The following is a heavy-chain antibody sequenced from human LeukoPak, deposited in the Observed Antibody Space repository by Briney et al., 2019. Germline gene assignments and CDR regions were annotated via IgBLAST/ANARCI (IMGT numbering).Heavy chain of an antibody. CDR3: ARDRADNFNSSGYYPDGLDI. D-gene: IGHD3-22*01. CDR1: GYTFSAFY. Sequence: ASVKVSCKPSGYTFSAFYIHWVRQAPGQGLEWMGWITPYSGGTNYAQRFQDRVTMTWDTSIGTANMELSGLKSDDTAVYYCARDRADNFNSSGYYPDGLDIWGQGTMVTVS. V-gene: IGHV1-2*02. CDR2: ITPYSGGT. J-gene: IGHJ3*02.